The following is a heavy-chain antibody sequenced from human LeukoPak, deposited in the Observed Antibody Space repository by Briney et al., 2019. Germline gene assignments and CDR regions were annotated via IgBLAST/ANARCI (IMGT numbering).Heavy chain of an antibody. D-gene: IGHD2-15*01. CDR1: GFTFSTYG. V-gene: IGHV3-33*01. CDR2: IWYDGSNK. Sequence: GGSLRLSCAASGFTFSTYGMQWVRQAPGKGLEWVAVIWYDGSNKYYADSVKGQFTISRDNSKNTLSLQMNSLRAEDTAVHYCARVGCSGGGCPDDYWGQGTLVTVSS. J-gene: IGHJ4*02. CDR3: ARVGCSGGGCPDDY.